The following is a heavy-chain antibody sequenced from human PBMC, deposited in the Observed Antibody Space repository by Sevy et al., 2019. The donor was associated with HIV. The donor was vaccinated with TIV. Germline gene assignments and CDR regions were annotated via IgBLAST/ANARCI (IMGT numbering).Heavy chain of an antibody. J-gene: IGHJ3*02. D-gene: IGHD1-1*01. CDR2: INQSGST. Sequence: SETLSLTCVVYGGSFSSYYWSWIRQAPGKGLEWIGEINQSGSTNYNPSLKSRVTISVDTSKNQFSLKLSSVTAADTAVYYCAREGTATVGQNAFDIWGQGTIVTVSS. CDR3: AREGTATVGQNAFDI. CDR1: GGSFSSYY. V-gene: IGHV4-34*01.